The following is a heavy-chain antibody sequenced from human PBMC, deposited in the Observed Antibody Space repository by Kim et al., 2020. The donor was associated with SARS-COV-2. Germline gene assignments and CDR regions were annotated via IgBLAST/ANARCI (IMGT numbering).Heavy chain of an antibody. V-gene: IGHV4-59*08. CDR2: IYYSGST. Sequence: SETLSLTCTVSGGSISSYYWSWIRQPPGKGLEWIGYIYYSGSTNYNPTLKSRVTISVDTSKNQFSLKLSSVTAADTAVYYCARQVEVLEWLNWFDPWGQGTLVTVSS. D-gene: IGHD3-3*01. CDR1: GGSISSYY. J-gene: IGHJ5*02. CDR3: ARQVEVLEWLNWFDP.